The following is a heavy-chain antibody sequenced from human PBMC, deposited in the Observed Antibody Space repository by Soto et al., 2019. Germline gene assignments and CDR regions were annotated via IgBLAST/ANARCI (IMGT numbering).Heavy chain of an antibody. V-gene: IGHV4-31*03. Sequence: QVRLEESGPGLVKPSETLSLICSVSGGSVNNANYFWNWIRHHPENGLEWIGYIYYSGSTRYNPFFKTRATLSIDTSKNPFSLRLNSVTVADTAVYFCARDADYGGSRGGMDVWGRGTTVTVSS. CDR2: IYYSGST. D-gene: IGHD4-17*01. CDR1: GGSVNNANYF. CDR3: ARDADYGGSRGGMDV. J-gene: IGHJ6*02.